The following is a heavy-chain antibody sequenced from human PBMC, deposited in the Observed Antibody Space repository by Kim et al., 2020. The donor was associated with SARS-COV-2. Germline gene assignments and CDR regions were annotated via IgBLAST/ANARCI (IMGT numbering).Heavy chain of an antibody. CDR3: AKGGGFYDVDV. Sequence: ASVKVFCKASGYTFTTYYIHWVRQAPGQGLEWMGIINSDRGTTSYTQKFQGRVTMTRDTSTSTVYMELSSLRSDDTAVYYCAKGGGFYDVDVWGQGTTVTVSS. D-gene: IGHD3-10*01. CDR1: GYTFTTYY. CDR2: INSDRGTT. J-gene: IGHJ6*02. V-gene: IGHV1-46*01.